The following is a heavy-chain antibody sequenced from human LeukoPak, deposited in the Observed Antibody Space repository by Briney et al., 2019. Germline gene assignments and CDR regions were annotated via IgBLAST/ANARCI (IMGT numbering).Heavy chain of an antibody. CDR1: GYTFTGYY. CDR2: INPNSGGT. CDR3: ARLDVGVVPAATYYFDY. Sequence: ASAKVSCKASGYTFTGYYMHWVRQAPGQGLEWMGWINPNSGGTNYAQKFQGRVTMTRDTSISTAYMELSRLRSDDTAVYYCARLDVGVVPAATYYFDYWGQGTLVTVSS. J-gene: IGHJ4*02. V-gene: IGHV1-2*02. D-gene: IGHD2-2*01.